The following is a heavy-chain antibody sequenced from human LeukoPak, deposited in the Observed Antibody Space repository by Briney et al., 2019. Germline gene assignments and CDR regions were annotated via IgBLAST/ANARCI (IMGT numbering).Heavy chain of an antibody. CDR2: LHYSGST. J-gene: IGHJ5*02. CDR1: GASIRDYY. CDR3: ARGYWFDL. V-gene: IGHV4-59*08. Sequence: SETLSLTCSVSGASIRDYYWTWIRQSPGKGLEWIGYLHYSGSTSYNPSLKSRGTTSVDVSKNQSSLKLTSVTAEDTAIYYCARGYWFDLWGQGTRVTVSS.